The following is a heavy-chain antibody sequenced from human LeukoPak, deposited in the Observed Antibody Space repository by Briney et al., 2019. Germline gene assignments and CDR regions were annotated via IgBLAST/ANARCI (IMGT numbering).Heavy chain of an antibody. Sequence: ASVKVSCKASGYTFTAHYMHWVRQAPGQGLEWMGWMNPNSGATNYAQKFQGRVTMTRDTSISTAYMELSRLRSDDTAVYYCARGTRYDFWSGYYPPPFDYWGQGTLVTVSS. CDR1: GYTFTAHY. CDR2: MNPNSGAT. J-gene: IGHJ4*02. CDR3: ARGTRYDFWSGYYPPPFDY. D-gene: IGHD3-3*01. V-gene: IGHV1-2*02.